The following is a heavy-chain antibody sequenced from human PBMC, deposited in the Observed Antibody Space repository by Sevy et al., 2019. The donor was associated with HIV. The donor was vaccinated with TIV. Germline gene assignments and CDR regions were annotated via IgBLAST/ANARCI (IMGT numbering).Heavy chain of an antibody. CDR2: IYYSGST. J-gene: IGHJ5*02. Sequence: SETLSLTCTVSGGSISSGGYYWSWIRQHPGKGLEWIGYIYYSGSTYYNPSLKSRVTISVDTSKNQFSLKLSSVTAADTAVYYCAGDGAFYCSGGSCRGWFDPWGQGTLVTVSS. CDR3: AGDGAFYCSGGSCRGWFDP. D-gene: IGHD2-15*01. CDR1: GGSISSGGYY. V-gene: IGHV4-31*03.